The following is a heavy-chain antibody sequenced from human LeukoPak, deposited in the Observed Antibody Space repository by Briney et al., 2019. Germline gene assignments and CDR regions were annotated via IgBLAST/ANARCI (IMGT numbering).Heavy chain of an antibody. V-gene: IGHV4-4*07. J-gene: IGHJ6*03. Sequence: SHSLSLTCTVAGPSISSYYWSSVRQPAGNGLEWIGRIYTGGSTNYYPSLKSRVTISVDTAKNQFPLKLSSVTAADTAVYYCAREFRGDFLSAKDYYYYMDVWGKGTTVTVSS. CDR1: GPSISSYY. CDR3: AREFRGDFLSAKDYYYYMDV. CDR2: IYTGGST. D-gene: IGHD3-3*01.